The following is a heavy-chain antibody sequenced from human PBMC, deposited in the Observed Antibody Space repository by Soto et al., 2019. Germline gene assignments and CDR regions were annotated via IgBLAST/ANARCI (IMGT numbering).Heavy chain of an antibody. CDR2: IIPIFGIA. Sequence: SVKVSCKASGGTFSSYTISWVRQAPGQGLEWMGRIIPIFGIANYAQKFQGRVTITADESTSTAYMELSSLRSEDTAVYYCARGVPYYYDSSGYLDYWGQGTLVTVSS. CDR1: GGTFSSYT. D-gene: IGHD3-22*01. V-gene: IGHV1-69*02. J-gene: IGHJ4*02. CDR3: ARGVPYYYDSSGYLDY.